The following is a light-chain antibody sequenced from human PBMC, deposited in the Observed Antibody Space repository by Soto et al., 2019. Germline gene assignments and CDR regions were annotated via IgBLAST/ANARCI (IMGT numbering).Light chain of an antibody. J-gene: IGLJ2*01. Sequence: SYELTQPPSVSVSPGQTASITCSGDKLGDKYACWYQQKPGQSPVLVIYHDSKRPSGIPERFSGSNSGNTATLTISGTQAMDEADYYCQAWDSSTGVVFGGGTKLTVL. V-gene: IGLV3-1*01. CDR1: KLGDKY. CDR2: HDS. CDR3: QAWDSSTGVV.